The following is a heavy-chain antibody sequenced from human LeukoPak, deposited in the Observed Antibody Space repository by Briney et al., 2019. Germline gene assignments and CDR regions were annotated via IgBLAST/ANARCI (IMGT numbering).Heavy chain of an antibody. J-gene: IGHJ4*02. CDR2: INPNSGGT. D-gene: IGHD2-21*01. V-gene: IGHV1-2*02. CDR3: ATYSSFDY. Sequence: ASVKVPCKASGYTFTGYYLHWVRQAPGQGLEWMGWINPNSGGTNYAQKFQGRVTMTRDTSITTAYMELSRLRSDDSAVYYCATYSSFDYWGQGTLVTVSS. CDR1: GYTFTGYY.